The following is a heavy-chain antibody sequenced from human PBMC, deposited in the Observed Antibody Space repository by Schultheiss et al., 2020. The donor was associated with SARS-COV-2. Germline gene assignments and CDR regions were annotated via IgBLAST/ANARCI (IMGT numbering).Heavy chain of an antibody. V-gene: IGHV3-NL1*01. J-gene: IGHJ4*02. CDR3: VKARIAAAGSRGDY. CDR1: GFTFSSYG. D-gene: IGHD6-13*01. Sequence: GESLKISCAASGFTFSSYGMHWVRQAPGKGLEWVSVIYSGGSTYYADSVKGRFTISRDNAKNSLYLQMNSLRAEDTAVYYCVKARIAAAGSRGDYWGQGTLVTVSS. CDR2: IYSGGST.